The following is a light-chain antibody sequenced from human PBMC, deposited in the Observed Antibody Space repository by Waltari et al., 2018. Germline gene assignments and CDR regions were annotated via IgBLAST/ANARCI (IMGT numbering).Light chain of an antibody. J-gene: IGKJ2*01. CDR1: QSIDTW. CDR3: QHYHSYPYT. CDR2: KAS. V-gene: IGKV1-5*03. Sequence: DIQMTQSPSTLSASVGDRVTITCRASQSIDTWLAWYQQKPGKAPKLLMYKASTLEGGVPSRFSGSGSETEFTLTISTLQPDDFATYYYQHYHSYPYTFGQGTKLEIK.